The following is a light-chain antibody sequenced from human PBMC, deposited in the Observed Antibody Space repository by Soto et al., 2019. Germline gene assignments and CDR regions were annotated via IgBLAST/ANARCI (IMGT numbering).Light chain of an antibody. CDR3: QQTYSTPRT. CDR1: QSSSNY. V-gene: IGKV1-39*01. J-gene: IGKJ2*01. Sequence: DIQMTQSPSSLSTSVGERVTITCRASQSSSNYLNWYQEKPGKAAKLLIYAASSLQSGVPSRFSGSGSGTDFTLTISNLQPEDFATYYCQQTYSTPRTFGQGTKLEIK. CDR2: AAS.